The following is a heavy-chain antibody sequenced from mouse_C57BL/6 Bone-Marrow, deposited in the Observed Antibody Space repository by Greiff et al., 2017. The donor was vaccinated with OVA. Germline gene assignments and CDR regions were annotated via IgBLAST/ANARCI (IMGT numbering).Heavy chain of an antibody. CDR3: ARDQLGFAY. V-gene: IGHV5-16*01. CDR1: GFTFSDYY. CDR2: INYDGSST. J-gene: IGHJ3*01. D-gene: IGHD4-1*02. Sequence: EVQLVESEGGLVQPGRSMKLSCTASGFTFSDYYMAWVRQVPEKGLEWVANINYDGSSTYYLDSLKSRFIISRDNAKNILYLQMSSLKSEDTATYYCARDQLGFAYWGQGTLVTVSA.